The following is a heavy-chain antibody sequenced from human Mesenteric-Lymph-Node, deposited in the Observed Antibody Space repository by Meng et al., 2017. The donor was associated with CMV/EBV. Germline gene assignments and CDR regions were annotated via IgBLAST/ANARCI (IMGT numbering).Heavy chain of an antibody. CDR2: SRNKVNSYTT. V-gene: IGHV3-72*01. D-gene: IGHD6-13*01. Sequence: GGSLRLSCAASGFTFSDYYMNWVRQAPGRGLEWVGRSRNKVNSYTTEYVASVKGRFTISRDDSKNSLYLQMNSLKSEDTAVYYCARLDRSGWYVDYWGQGTLVTVSS. CDR3: ARLDRSGWYVDY. J-gene: IGHJ4*02. CDR1: GFTFSDYY.